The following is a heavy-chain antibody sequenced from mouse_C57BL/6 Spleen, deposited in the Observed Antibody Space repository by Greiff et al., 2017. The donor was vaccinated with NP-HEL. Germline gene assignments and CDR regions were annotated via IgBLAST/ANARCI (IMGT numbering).Heavy chain of an antibody. CDR1: GYTFTDHT. CDR2: IYPRDGST. V-gene: IGHV1-78*01. J-gene: IGHJ1*03. CDR3: ARNDYGSIYSWYFDV. D-gene: IGHD1-1*01. Sequence: VQLQQSDAELVKPGASVKISCKVSGYTFTDHTIHWMKQRPEQGLEWIGYIYPRDGSTKYNEKFKGKATLTADKSSSTAYMRLNSLTSEDSAVYFCARNDYGSIYSWYFDVWGTGTTVTVAS.